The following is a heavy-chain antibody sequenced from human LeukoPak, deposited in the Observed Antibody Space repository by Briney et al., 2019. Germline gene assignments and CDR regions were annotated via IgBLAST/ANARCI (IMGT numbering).Heavy chain of an antibody. CDR2: IIPIFGTA. V-gene: IGHV1-69*13. D-gene: IGHD5-12*01. Sequence: GASVKVSCRASGGTFSSYAISWVRQAPGQGLEWMGGIIPIFGTANYAQKFQGRVTITADESTSTAYMELSGLRSEDTAVYYCAREGAIVATMLGPPPYGMDVWGQGTTVTVSS. J-gene: IGHJ6*02. CDR3: AREGAIVATMLGPPPYGMDV. CDR1: GGTFSSYA.